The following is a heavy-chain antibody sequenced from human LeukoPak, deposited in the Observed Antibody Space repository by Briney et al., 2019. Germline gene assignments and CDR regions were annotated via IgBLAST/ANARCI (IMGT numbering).Heavy chain of an antibody. CDR1: GFTFSSYS. Sequence: PGGSLRLSCAASGFTFSSYSMNWVRQAPGKGLEWVSSISSSSSYIYYADSVKGRFTISRDNAKNSLYLQMNSLRAEDTAVYYCAVKPRIFGVVIIGAWGQGTLVTVSS. V-gene: IGHV3-21*01. CDR2: ISSSSSYI. D-gene: IGHD3-3*01. J-gene: IGHJ5*02. CDR3: AVKPRIFGVVIIGA.